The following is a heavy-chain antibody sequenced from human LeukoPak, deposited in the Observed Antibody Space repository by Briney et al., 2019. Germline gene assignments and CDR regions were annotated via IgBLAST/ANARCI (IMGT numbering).Heavy chain of an antibody. J-gene: IGHJ4*02. D-gene: IGHD1-26*01. CDR1: GFTVSSNY. Sequence: QAGGSLRLSCAASGFTVSSNYMSWVRQAPGKGLEWVSVIYSGGSTYYADSVKGRFTISRDNSKNTLYLQMNSLRAEDTAVYYCAYSGSYYSYVFDYWGQGTLVTVSS. CDR2: IYSGGST. CDR3: AYSGSYYSYVFDY. V-gene: IGHV3-66*02.